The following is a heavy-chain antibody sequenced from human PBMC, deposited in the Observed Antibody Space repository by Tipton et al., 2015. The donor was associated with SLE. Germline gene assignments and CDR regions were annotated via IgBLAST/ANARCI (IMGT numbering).Heavy chain of an antibody. CDR3: ARRGGQQLRWYFDL. V-gene: IGHV4-59*11. CDR1: GGSISSHY. J-gene: IGHJ2*01. D-gene: IGHD6-13*01. CDR2: IYYSGST. Sequence: TLSLTCTVSGGSISSHYWSWIRQSPGKGLEWIGYIYYSGSTNYNPSLKSRVTISVDTSKNQFSLKLSSVTAADTAVYYCARRGGQQLRWYFDLWGRGTLVTVSS.